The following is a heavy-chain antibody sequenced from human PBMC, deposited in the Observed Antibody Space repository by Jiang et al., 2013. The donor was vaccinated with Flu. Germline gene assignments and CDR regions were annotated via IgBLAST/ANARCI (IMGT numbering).Heavy chain of an antibody. Sequence: WIRQPTGKALEWLAVIYWDDDKRYSPSLKSRLTITKDTSKNQVVLIMTNMDPVDTATYYCAHSPPNYDILTGYYPYWGQGTLVTVSS. CDR2: IYWDDDK. D-gene: IGHD3-9*01. V-gene: IGHV2-5*02. J-gene: IGHJ4*02. CDR3: AHSPPNYDILTGYYPY.